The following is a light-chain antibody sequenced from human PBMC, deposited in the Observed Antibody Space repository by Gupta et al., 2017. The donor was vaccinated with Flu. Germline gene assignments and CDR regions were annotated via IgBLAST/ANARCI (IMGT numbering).Light chain of an antibody. V-gene: IGKV1-5*03. Sequence: IQMTQSPSTLSASVGHRATITCRASQSISNWLSWYQQKPGKAPNLLIYRASTLESGVPSRFSASGSGTEVTLTITSLQPDDAATYYCQQYNLDAFTFGPGTKVEI. CDR1: QSISNW. CDR2: RAS. J-gene: IGKJ3*01. CDR3: QQYNLDAFT.